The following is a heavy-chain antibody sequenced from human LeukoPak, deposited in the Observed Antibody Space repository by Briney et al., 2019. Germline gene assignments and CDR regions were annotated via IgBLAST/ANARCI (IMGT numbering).Heavy chain of an antibody. CDR2: ISAYNGNT. Sequence: APVKVSCKASGYTFTSYGISWVRQAPGQGLEWMGWISAYNGNTNYAQKLQGRVTMTTDTSTSTAYMELRSLRSDDTAVYYCARDLIEDSSSSSSGYWGQGTLVTFSS. CDR1: GYTFTSYG. J-gene: IGHJ4*02. D-gene: IGHD6-6*01. CDR3: ARDLIEDSSSSSSGY. V-gene: IGHV1-18*01.